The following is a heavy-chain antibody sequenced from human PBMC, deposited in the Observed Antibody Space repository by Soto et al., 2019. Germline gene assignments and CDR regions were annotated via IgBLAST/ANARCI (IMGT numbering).Heavy chain of an antibody. Sequence: SETLSLTCAVYGASLSDNYCNWLRQPPGKGLEWIGEINHSGNTNYNPSLESRVTMSVDTSKNQFSLKLSSVTPTDTAVYYCARRSSSSLGSLFDPWGRGILVTVSS. D-gene: IGHD6-6*01. CDR1: GASLSDNY. V-gene: IGHV4-34*01. J-gene: IGHJ5*02. CDR3: ARRSSSSLGSLFDP. CDR2: INHSGNT.